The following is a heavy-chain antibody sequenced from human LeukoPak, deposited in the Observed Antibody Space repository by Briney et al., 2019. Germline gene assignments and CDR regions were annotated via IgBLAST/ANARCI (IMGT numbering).Heavy chain of an antibody. V-gene: IGHV1-2*02. Sequence: GASVTVSCKASGFTFTGHYMHWVRQAPGQGLEWMGWINGNSGATNYARNFQDRVTLTRDTSISTVYMELSRLRIDDTAVYYCARESAIAAVGRPDQAFDYWGQGTLVTVSS. CDR3: ARESAIAAVGRPDQAFDY. CDR1: GFTFTGHY. D-gene: IGHD6-13*01. J-gene: IGHJ4*02. CDR2: INGNSGAT.